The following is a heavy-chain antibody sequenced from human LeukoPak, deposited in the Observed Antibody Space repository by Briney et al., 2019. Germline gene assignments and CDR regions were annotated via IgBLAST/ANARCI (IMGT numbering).Heavy chain of an antibody. V-gene: IGHV3-15*01. Sequence: GGSLRLSCAASGFTFSNAWMSCVRQAPGKGLEWVGGIKSKTDGGTTDYAAPVKGRFTISRDDSKNTLYLQMNSLKTEDTAVYYCTTSEVVHGGIFDYWGQGTLVTVSS. CDR3: TTSEVVHGGIFDY. CDR2: IKSKTDGGTT. J-gene: IGHJ4*02. CDR1: GFTFSNAW. D-gene: IGHD4-23*01.